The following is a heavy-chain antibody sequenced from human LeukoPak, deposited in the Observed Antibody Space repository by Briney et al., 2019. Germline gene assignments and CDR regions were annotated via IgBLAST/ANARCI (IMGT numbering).Heavy chain of an antibody. D-gene: IGHD3-22*01. V-gene: IGHV3-30*18. CDR1: GFTFSSYG. CDR3: AKDYHYYDSSGYNYGPDP. J-gene: IGHJ5*02. Sequence: GRSLRLSCAAPGFTFSSYGMHWVRQAPGKGLEWVAVISYDGSNKYYADSVKGRFTISRDNSKNTLYLQMNSLRAEDTAVYYCAKDYHYYDSSGYNYGPDPWGQGTLVTVSS. CDR2: ISYDGSNK.